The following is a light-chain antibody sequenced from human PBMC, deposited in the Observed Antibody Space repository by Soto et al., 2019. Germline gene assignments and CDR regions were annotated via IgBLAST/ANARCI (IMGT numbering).Light chain of an antibody. CDR3: AACDDSLSGPV. J-gene: IGLJ3*02. CDR2: NNN. Sequence: QAVVTQPPSASGTPGQRVTISCSGSRASIGSNTVTWYQHLPGAAPKLLVYNNNQRPSGVPDRFSGSKSDTSASLAISGFQFEAEAVYYCAACDDSLSGPVFGGGTKLTVL. CDR1: RASIGSNT. V-gene: IGLV1-44*01.